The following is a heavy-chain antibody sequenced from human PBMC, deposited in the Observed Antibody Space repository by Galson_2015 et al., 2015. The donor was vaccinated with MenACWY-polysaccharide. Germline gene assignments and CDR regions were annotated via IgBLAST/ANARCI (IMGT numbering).Heavy chain of an antibody. CDR1: GFTFDDYA. Sequence: SLRLSCAASGFTFDDYAMHWVRHAPGKGLEWVSGIRWNSGSIGYADSVKGRFTISRDNAKNSLYLQMNSLRAEDTALYYCAKDLDGFLKGWFDHWGQGTLVTVSS. V-gene: IGHV3-9*01. D-gene: IGHD6-25*01. CDR3: AKDLDGFLKGWFDH. J-gene: IGHJ5*02. CDR2: IRWNSGSI.